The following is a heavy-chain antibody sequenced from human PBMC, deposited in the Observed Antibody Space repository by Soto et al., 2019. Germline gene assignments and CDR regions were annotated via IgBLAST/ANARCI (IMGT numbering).Heavy chain of an antibody. CDR1: GYTFTSYA. Sequence: ASVKVSCKASGYTFTSYAMHWVRQAPGQRLEWMGWINAGNGNTKYSQKFQGRVTITRDTSASTAYMELSSLRSEDTAVYYCARDLGGWPDYGVDVWGQGTTVTVSS. J-gene: IGHJ6*02. CDR3: ARDLGGWPDYGVDV. D-gene: IGHD2-15*01. V-gene: IGHV1-3*01. CDR2: INAGNGNT.